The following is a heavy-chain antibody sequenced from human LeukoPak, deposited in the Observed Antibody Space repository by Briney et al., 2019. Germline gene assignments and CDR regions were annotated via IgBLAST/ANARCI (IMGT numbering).Heavy chain of an antibody. CDR3: ARSPLRRGYCSSTSCNNYYYYGMDV. D-gene: IGHD2-2*02. CDR1: GFTVSSNY. Sequence: GGSLRLSCAASGFTVSSNYMSWVRQAPGKGLEWVSYISSSGSTIYYADSVKGRFTISRDNAKNSLYLQMNSLRAEDTAVYYCARSPLRRGYCSSTSCNNYYYYGMDVWGKGTAVTVSS. J-gene: IGHJ6*04. V-gene: IGHV3-11*04. CDR2: ISSSGSTI.